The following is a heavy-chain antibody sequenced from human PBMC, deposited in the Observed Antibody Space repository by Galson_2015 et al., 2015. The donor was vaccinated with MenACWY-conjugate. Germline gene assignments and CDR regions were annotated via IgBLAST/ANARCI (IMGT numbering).Heavy chain of an antibody. CDR3: ARDSSGWFYPDY. V-gene: IGHV1-69*13. J-gene: IGHJ4*02. D-gene: IGHD6-19*01. Sequence: SVKVSCKASGGTFSSYAISWVRQAPGQGLEWMEGIIPIFGTANYAQKFQGRVTITADESTSTAYMELSSLRSEDTAVYYCARDSSGWFYPDYWGQGTLVTVSS. CDR2: IIPIFGTA. CDR1: GGTFSSYA.